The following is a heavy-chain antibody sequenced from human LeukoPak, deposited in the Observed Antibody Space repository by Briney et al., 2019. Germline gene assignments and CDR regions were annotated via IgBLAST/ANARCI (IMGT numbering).Heavy chain of an antibody. V-gene: IGHV1-18*01. CDR1: GYTFTSYG. J-gene: IGHJ4*02. D-gene: IGHD3-10*01. CDR3: ARIPFPGYYYGSGAIDY. CDR2: ISANNGNT. Sequence: ASVKVSCKASGYTFTSYGISWVRQAPGQGLEWMGWISANNGNTNYAQKLQGRVTMTTDTSTSTAYMELRSLRSDDTAVYYCARIPFPGYYYGSGAIDYWGQGTLVTVSS.